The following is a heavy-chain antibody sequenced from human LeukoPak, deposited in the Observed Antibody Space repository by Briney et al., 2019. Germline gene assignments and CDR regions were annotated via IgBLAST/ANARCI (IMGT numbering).Heavy chain of an antibody. V-gene: IGHV4-59*01. Sequence: PSETLSLTCTVSGGSISSYYWSWIRQPPGKGLEWIGYIYYRGSTNYNPSLKSRVTISVDTSKNQFSLKLSSVTAADTAVYYCARSTIAGYSSSFGYWGQGTLVTVSS. CDR1: GGSISSYY. CDR3: ARSTIAGYSSSFGY. CDR2: IYYRGST. J-gene: IGHJ4*02. D-gene: IGHD6-13*01.